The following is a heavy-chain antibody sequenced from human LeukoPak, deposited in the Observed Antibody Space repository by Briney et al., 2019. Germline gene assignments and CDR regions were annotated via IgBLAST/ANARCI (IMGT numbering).Heavy chain of an antibody. CDR1: GGSISSSSYY. V-gene: IGHV4-39*02. Sequence: SETLSLTCTVSGGSISSSSYYWGWIRQPPGKGLEWMGSLYYSGSTYYNPSLKSRVTISVDTSKHHFSLKLSSVPAADTAVYYCASILVMGYYFDYWGQGTLVTVSS. J-gene: IGHJ4*02. CDR2: LYYSGST. D-gene: IGHD3-9*01. CDR3: ASILVMGYYFDY.